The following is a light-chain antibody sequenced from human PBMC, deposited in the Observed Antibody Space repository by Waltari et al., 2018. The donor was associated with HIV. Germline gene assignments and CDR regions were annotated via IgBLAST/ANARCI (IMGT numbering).Light chain of an antibody. V-gene: IGLV2-14*03. CDR1: RRDIGGYNY. CDR2: DAS. J-gene: IGLJ2*01. CDR3: SSFSITSTLVV. Sequence: QSALTPPASESGSPGQSITIACTGTRRDIGGYNYVPLYQQHPGKAPKLLIFDASNRPSGISNRFSGSKSGNTASLTISGLQADDEAHYFCSSFSITSTLVVFGGGTKLTVL.